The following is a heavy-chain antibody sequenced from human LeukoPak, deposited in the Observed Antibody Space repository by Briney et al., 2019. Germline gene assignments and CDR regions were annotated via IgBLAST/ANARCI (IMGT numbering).Heavy chain of an antibody. CDR1: GGSISSGAYS. J-gene: IGHJ3*02. CDR2: IYHSGST. D-gene: IGHD3-16*01. V-gene: IGHV4-61*08. CDR3: ARLGAVSDAFDI. Sequence: SETLSLTCTVSGGSISSGAYSWSWIRQPPGKGLEWIGYIYHSGSTNYNPSLKSRVTISVDTSKKQFSLKVTPVTAADTAVYYCARLGAVSDAFDIWGQGTMVTVSS.